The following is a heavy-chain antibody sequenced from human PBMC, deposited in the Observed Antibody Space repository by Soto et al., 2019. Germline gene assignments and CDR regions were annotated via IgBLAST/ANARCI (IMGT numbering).Heavy chain of an antibody. V-gene: IGHV1-69*01. J-gene: IGHJ4*02. Sequence: QVQLVQSGAEVQKPGSSVKVSCKASGGTFSRYAISWVRQAPGQGLEWMGGIIPIFGTANYAQKFQGRVTMTADESTSTAYMELSSLRSEDTAVYYCARGEIYDSSGYYPFDYWGQGTLVTVSA. CDR1: GGTFSRYA. D-gene: IGHD3-22*01. CDR2: IIPIFGTA. CDR3: ARGEIYDSSGYYPFDY.